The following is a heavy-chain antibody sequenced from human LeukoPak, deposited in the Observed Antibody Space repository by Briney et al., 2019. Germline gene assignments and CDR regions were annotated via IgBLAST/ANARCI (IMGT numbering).Heavy chain of an antibody. CDR2: IIPIFGTA. V-gene: IGHV1-69*05. J-gene: IGHJ4*02. CDR1: GGTFSSYA. CDR3: ASFSSGTPMY. D-gene: IGHD3-10*01. Sequence: SVKVSCKASGGTFSSYAISWVRQAPGQGLEWMGRIIPIFGTANYAQKFQGRVTITTDESTSTAYMELSSLISEDTAVYYCASFSSGTPMYWGQGTLVTVSS.